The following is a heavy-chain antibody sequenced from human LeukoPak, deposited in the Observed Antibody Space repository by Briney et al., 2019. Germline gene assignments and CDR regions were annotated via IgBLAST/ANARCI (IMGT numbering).Heavy chain of an antibody. Sequence: GGSLRLSCAASGFTLSTYWMHWVRHAPGKGLVWVSRINSDGSRTDYADSVRGRFTISRDNAKNTLYLQMNSLRADDTAVYYCARRIAVAGTYDYWGRGTLVTVSS. CDR1: GFTLSTYW. CDR3: ARRIAVAGTYDY. CDR2: INSDGSRT. J-gene: IGHJ4*02. D-gene: IGHD6-19*01. V-gene: IGHV3-74*01.